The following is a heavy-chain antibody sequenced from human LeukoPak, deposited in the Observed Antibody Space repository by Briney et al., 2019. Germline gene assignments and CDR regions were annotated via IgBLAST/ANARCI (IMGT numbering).Heavy chain of an antibody. Sequence: SETLSLTCTVSGGSISSYYWSWIRQPAGKGLEWIGRIYTSGSTYYNPSLKSRATISVDTSKNQFSLKLSSVTAADTAVYYCARDYDFWSGSAYYYYMDVWGKGTTVTVSS. CDR2: IYTSGST. J-gene: IGHJ6*03. CDR3: ARDYDFWSGSAYYYYMDV. CDR1: GGSISSYY. D-gene: IGHD3-3*01. V-gene: IGHV4-4*07.